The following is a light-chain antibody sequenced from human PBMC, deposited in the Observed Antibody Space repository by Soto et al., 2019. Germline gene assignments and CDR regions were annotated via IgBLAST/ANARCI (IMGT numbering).Light chain of an antibody. Sequence: QSALTQPASVSGSPGQSITISCTGTSSDVGSYNLVSWYQQHPGKAPKLMIYEGSKRPSGVSNRFSGSKSGNTASLTISGLQAEDAADYYCSSYARSSTHHVFGTGTKVTVL. CDR3: SSYARSSTHHV. CDR2: EGS. CDR1: SSDVGSYNL. J-gene: IGLJ1*01. V-gene: IGLV2-23*01.